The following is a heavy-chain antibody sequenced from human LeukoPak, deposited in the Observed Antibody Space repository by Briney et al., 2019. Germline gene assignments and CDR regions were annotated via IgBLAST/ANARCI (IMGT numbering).Heavy chain of an antibody. V-gene: IGHV4-30-4*08. CDR2: IYYSGST. CDR1: GYSISSGYY. Sequence: SETLSLTCAVSGYSISSGYYWGWIRQPPGKGLEWIGYIYYSGSTYYNPSLKSRVTISVDTSKNQFSLKLSSVTAADTAVYYCARNAHMDAFDIWGQGTMVTVSS. J-gene: IGHJ3*02. D-gene: IGHD1-1*01. CDR3: ARNAHMDAFDI.